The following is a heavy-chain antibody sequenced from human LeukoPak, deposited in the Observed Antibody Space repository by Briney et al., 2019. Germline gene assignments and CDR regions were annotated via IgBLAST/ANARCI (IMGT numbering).Heavy chain of an antibody. V-gene: IGHV3-30*04. J-gene: IGHJ4*02. CDR3: ARNSVTTGYYFGY. D-gene: IGHD4-17*01. CDR1: GFTFGSYS. Sequence: GGSLRLSCAASGFTFGSYSMHWVRPAPGKGLEWVAVISYDGRNTYYAKSVKGRFTISRDDSKNTLYLQMNSLRADDTAVYYCARNSVTTGYYFGYWGQGTLVTVSS. CDR2: ISYDGRNT.